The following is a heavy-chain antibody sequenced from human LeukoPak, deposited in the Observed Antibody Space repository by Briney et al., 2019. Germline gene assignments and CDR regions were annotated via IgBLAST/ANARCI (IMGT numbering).Heavy chain of an antibody. D-gene: IGHD4-17*01. CDR1: GFTFSNAW. J-gene: IGHJ4*02. CDR2: IKRIIDGGTT. V-gene: IGHV3-15*01. CDR3: AAQGGSGDLRY. Sequence: KSGGSLRLSCAGSGFTFSNAWMIWVRQAPGKGLEWVGRIKRIIDGGTTDYAAPVKGRFTVSRDDAINTLYLQMSSLKTEDTAVYYCAAQGGSGDLRYWGQGTLVTVSS.